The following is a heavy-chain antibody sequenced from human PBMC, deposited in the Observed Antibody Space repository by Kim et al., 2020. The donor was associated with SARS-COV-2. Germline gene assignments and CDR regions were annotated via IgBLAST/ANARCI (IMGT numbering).Heavy chain of an antibody. CDR3: ARDRSSGWWGDYYYGMDV. CDR1: GGTFSSYA. V-gene: IGHV1-69*13. Sequence: SVKVSCKASGGTFSSYAISWVRQAPGQGLEWMGGIIPIFGTANYAQKFQGRVTITADESTSTAYMELSSLRSEDTAVYYCARDRSSGWWGDYYYGMDVWGQGTTVTVSS. J-gene: IGHJ6*02. CDR2: IIPIFGTA. D-gene: IGHD6-19*01.